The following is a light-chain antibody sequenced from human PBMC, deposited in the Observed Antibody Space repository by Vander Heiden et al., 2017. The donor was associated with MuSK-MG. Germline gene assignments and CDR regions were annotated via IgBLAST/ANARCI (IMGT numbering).Light chain of an antibody. J-gene: IGKJ1*01. CDR2: WAS. Sequence: DIVMTQSPDSLAVSLGERATINCKSSQSVLYSSNNKNYLAWYQKKPGQPPKLLIYWASTREAGVPDRFSGSGSGTVFTLTISSLQAEDVAVYYCQQDDSTPWTFGQGTKVEIK. CDR3: QQDDSTPWT. CDR1: QSVLYSSNNKNY. V-gene: IGKV4-1*01.